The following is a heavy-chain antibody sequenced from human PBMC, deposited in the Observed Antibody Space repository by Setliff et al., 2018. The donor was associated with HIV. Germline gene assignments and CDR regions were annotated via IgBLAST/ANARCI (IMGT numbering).Heavy chain of an antibody. Sequence: GGSLRLSCAASGFTFSNYNMNWVRQAPGKGLEWVSSISYDSRFIYHADSMRGRFTISRDNAENTLYLQMNSLRAEDTAVYYCARGGSYNWNYLGYWGQGALVTVSS. CDR1: GFTFSNYN. V-gene: IGHV3-21*01. CDR2: ISYDSRFI. D-gene: IGHD1-20*01. CDR3: ARGGSYNWNYLGY. J-gene: IGHJ4*02.